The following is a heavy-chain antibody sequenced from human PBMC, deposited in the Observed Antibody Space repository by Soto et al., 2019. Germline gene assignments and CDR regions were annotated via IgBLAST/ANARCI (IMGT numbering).Heavy chain of an antibody. V-gene: IGHV1-69*02. CDR2: IIPILGIA. Sequence: GASVKVSCTASGGTFSSYTISWVRQAPGQGLEWMGRIIPILGIANYAQKFQGRVTITADKSTSTAYMELSSLRSEDTAVYYCARGSSTSRDAFDIWGQGTMVTVSS. J-gene: IGHJ3*02. CDR3: ARGSSTSRDAFDI. CDR1: GGTFSSYT. D-gene: IGHD2-2*01.